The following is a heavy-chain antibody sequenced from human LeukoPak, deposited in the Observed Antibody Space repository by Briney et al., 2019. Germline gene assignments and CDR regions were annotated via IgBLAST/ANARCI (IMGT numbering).Heavy chain of an antibody. Sequence: PSETLSLTCAVYGGSFSGYYWSWIRQPPGKGLEWIGEINHSGSTNYNPSLKSRVTISVDTSKNQFSLKLSSVTAADTAVYYCASRGGPARPDYYGMDVWGQGTTVTVSS. CDR1: GGSFSGYY. CDR2: INHSGST. J-gene: IGHJ6*02. D-gene: IGHD6-6*01. V-gene: IGHV4-34*01. CDR3: ASRGGPARPDYYGMDV.